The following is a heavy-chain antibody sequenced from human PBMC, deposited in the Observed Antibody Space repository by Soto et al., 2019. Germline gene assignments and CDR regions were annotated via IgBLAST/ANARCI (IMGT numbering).Heavy chain of an antibody. V-gene: IGHV3-23*01. Sequence: EVQLLESGGGLVQPGGSLRLSCAASGFTFNNYAMTWVRQAPGKGLEWVSAISGGGDTTSYADSVKGRFTVSRDGSKKELYMQMRSLRAEGTALYDWAECRGGSGSLTPRGGFRGQGTLGSVSS. J-gene: IGHJ4*02. D-gene: IGHD3-10*01. CDR3: AECRGGSGSLTPRGGF. CDR2: ISGGGDTT. CDR1: GFTFNNYA.